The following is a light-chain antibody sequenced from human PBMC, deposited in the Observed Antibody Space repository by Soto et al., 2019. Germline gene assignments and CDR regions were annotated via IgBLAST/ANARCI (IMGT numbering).Light chain of an antibody. CDR3: QQYNNWPPTT. V-gene: IGKV3D-15*01. J-gene: IGKJ5*01. Sequence: EIVMTQGPATLSVSPGERATLSCRASQSVSNNLAWYQQKPGQAPRLLIYLASTRATGIPARFSGSGSGTEFTLTISSLQSEDFAVYYCQQYNNWPPTTFGQGTRLEI. CDR2: LAS. CDR1: QSVSNN.